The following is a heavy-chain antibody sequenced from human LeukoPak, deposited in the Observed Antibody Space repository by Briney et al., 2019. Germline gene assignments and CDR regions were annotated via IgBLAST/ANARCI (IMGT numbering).Heavy chain of an antibody. CDR1: GFTLGSYT. J-gene: IGHJ4*02. D-gene: IGHD3-3*02. Sequence: GGSLRLSCAASGFTLGSYTMNWVRQAPGKGLEWVSYISSSSSTIQYADSVKGRFTISRDNAENSLYLQMDSLGVEDTAVYYCARAVISIFDNWGQGTLVTVSS. CDR3: ARAVISIFDN. CDR2: ISSSSSTI. V-gene: IGHV3-48*01.